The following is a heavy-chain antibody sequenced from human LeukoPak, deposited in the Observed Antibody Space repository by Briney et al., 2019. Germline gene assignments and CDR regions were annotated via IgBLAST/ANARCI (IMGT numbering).Heavy chain of an antibody. CDR3: ARRLTQYDCFDP. CDR1: GDSVSSNSVT. Sequence: SQTLSLTCAISGDSVSSNSVTWNWIRQSPSRGFEWLGRTYYRSTWYNDYAVSVRGRITVNPDTSKNQFSLHLNSVTPEDAAVYYCARRLTQYDCFDPWGQGILVTVSS. V-gene: IGHV6-1*01. CDR2: TYYRSTWYN. D-gene: IGHD2-2*01. J-gene: IGHJ5*02.